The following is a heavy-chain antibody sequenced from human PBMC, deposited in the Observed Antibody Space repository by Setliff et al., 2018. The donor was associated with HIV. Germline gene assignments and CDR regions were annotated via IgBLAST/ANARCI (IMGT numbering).Heavy chain of an antibody. V-gene: IGHV1-18*01. CDR2: ISAYNGNT. CDR3: AKDKTEGAMGH. Sequence: GASVKVSCKASGYTFTDYGISWVRQAPGQGLEWMGWISAYNGNTKYAQKFQGRVTMTRDASTNTAYMEVRSLRPDDTAVYYCAKDKTEGAMGHWGQGTLVTVSS. CDR1: GYTFTDYG. J-gene: IGHJ4*02. D-gene: IGHD1-26*01.